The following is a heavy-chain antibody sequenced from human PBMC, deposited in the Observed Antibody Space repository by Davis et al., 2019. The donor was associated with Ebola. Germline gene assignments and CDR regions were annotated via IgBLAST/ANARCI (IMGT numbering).Heavy chain of an antibody. Sequence: GSLRLSCAASGFTFSSYGMHWVRQVPGKGLEWVAVISYDGSNKYYADSVKGRFTISRDNAKNSLYLQMNSLRAEDTAVYYCARPHYYGSGSSDNWFDPWGQGTLVTVSS. D-gene: IGHD3-10*01. CDR3: ARPHYYGSGSSDNWFDP. CDR1: GFTFSSYG. J-gene: IGHJ5*02. CDR2: ISYDGSNK. V-gene: IGHV3-30*03.